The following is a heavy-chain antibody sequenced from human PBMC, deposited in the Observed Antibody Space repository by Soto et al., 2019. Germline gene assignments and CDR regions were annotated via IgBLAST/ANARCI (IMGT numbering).Heavy chain of an antibody. Sequence: EVQLLESGGGLVQPGGSLRLSCAASGFTFSSYAMSWVRQAPGKGLEWVSVISGSGDSTYYADSVKGRFTISRDNSKNTLYLQMTSLRAEDTALYYCAKRAWGSFYFDYWGQGTLVTVSS. D-gene: IGHD7-27*01. CDR1: GFTFSSYA. CDR3: AKRAWGSFYFDY. CDR2: ISGSGDST. J-gene: IGHJ4*02. V-gene: IGHV3-23*01.